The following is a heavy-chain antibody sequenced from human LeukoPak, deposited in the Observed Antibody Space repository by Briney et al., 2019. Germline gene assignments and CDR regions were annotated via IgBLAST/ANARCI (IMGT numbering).Heavy chain of an antibody. CDR3: ARGHITMVRGVMSWFDP. Sequence: SETLSLTCTVSGGSISSGGYYWSWIRQHPGKGLEWIGYIYYSGSTYYNPSLKSRVTISVDTSKNQFSLKLSSVTAADTAVYYCARGHITMVRGVMSWFDPWGQGTLVTVSS. J-gene: IGHJ5*02. CDR1: GGSISSGGYY. V-gene: IGHV4-31*03. D-gene: IGHD3-10*01. CDR2: IYYSGST.